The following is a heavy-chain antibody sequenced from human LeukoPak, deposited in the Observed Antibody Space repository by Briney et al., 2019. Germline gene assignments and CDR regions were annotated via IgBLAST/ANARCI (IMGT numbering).Heavy chain of an antibody. CDR1: GASISSSYW. J-gene: IGHJ4*02. CDR2: IHHSGRT. V-gene: IGHV4-4*02. D-gene: IGHD2-15*01. CDR3: APSPCGGDSCYRFDF. Sequence: SETLSLTCAVSGASISSSYWWSWVRQPPGKGLEWSGEIHHSGRTKYNPSLKSRVTISVDKSKNQFSLKLSPVTAADTAVYYCAPSPCGGDSCYRFDFWGQGTQVTVSS.